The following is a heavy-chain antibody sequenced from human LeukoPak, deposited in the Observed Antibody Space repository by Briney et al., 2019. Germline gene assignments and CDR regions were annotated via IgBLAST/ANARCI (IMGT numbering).Heavy chain of an antibody. CDR2: INHSGST. V-gene: IGHV4-34*01. D-gene: IGHD2-15*01. CDR1: GGSFSGYY. Sequence: SSETLSLTCAVYGGSFSGYYWSWIRQPPGKGLEWIGEINHSGSTNYNPSLESRVTISVDTSKNQFSLKLSSVTAADTAVYYCARAPIVVVVAASACYFDYWGQGTLVTVSS. CDR3: ARAPIVVVVAASACYFDY. J-gene: IGHJ4*02.